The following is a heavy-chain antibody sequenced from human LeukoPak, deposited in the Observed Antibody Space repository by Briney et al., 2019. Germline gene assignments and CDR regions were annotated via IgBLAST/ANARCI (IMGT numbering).Heavy chain of an antibody. J-gene: IGHJ3*02. CDR2: ISGSGGHT. Sequence: GGSLRLSCAASGFTFSNYVMSWVRQAPGKGLEWVSAISGSGGHTYYVDSVKGRFTISRDNSKNTLYLQMNSLRAEDTAVYYCARGEHYYDSSGYPGFDIWGQGTMVTVSS. D-gene: IGHD3-22*01. CDR1: GFTFSNYV. CDR3: ARGEHYYDSSGYPGFDI. V-gene: IGHV3-23*01.